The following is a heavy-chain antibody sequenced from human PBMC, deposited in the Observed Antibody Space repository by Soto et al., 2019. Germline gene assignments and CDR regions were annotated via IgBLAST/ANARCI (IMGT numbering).Heavy chain of an antibody. CDR2: IYYSGST. J-gene: IGHJ4*02. V-gene: IGHV4-30-4*01. D-gene: IGHD3-22*01. CDR1: GGSISSGDYY. CDR3: ARDPGYGYDSSGYDY. Sequence: SETLSVTCTVSGGSISSGDYYWSWIRHPPGKGLEWIGYIYYSGSTYYNPSLKSRVTISVDTSKNQFSLKLSSVTAADTAVYYCARDPGYGYDSSGYDYWGQGTLVTVSS.